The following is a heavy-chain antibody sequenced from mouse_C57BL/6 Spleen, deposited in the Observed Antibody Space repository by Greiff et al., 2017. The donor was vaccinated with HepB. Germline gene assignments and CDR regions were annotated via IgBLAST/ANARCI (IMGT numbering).Heavy chain of an antibody. Sequence: QVQLKESGPELVKPGASVKISCKASGYSFTSYYIHWVKQRPGQGLEWIGWIYPGSGNTKYNEKFKGKATLTADTSSSTAYMQLSSLTSEDSAVYYCARGVYYDYAYFDYWGQGTTLTVSS. V-gene: IGHV1-66*01. CDR2: IYPGSGNT. J-gene: IGHJ2*01. CDR1: GYSFTSYY. CDR3: ARGVYYDYAYFDY. D-gene: IGHD2-4*01.